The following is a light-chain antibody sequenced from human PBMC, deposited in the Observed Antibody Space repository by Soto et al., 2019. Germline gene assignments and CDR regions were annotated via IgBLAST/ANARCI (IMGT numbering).Light chain of an antibody. CDR3: QKYKNWPFT. V-gene: IGKV3-15*01. CDR2: GAS. J-gene: IGKJ3*01. CDR1: QSISSN. Sequence: EIGLTQSPATLPVSTGERATLSCRASQSISSNLAWYQQKACQAPRLILYGASTRAPGIPATFCGSGSGTEFNLTIISLQSEDFAVYYCQKYKNWPFTFGPGTKVDIK.